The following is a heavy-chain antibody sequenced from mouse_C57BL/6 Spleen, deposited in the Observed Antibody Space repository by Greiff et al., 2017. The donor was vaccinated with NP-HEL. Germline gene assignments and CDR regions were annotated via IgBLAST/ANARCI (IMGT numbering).Heavy chain of an antibody. D-gene: IGHD2-3*01. CDR3: AGGYDSSAGAWFAY. J-gene: IGHJ3*01. V-gene: IGHV1-80*01. Sequence: VQLQQSGAELVKPGASVKISCKASGYAFSGYWMNWVKQRPGKGLEWIGQIFPGDGDTNYNGKFKGKATLTADKSSSTAYMQRSSLTTEDSAVYFCAGGYDSSAGAWFAYWGQGTLVTVSA. CDR1: GYAFSGYW. CDR2: IFPGDGDT.